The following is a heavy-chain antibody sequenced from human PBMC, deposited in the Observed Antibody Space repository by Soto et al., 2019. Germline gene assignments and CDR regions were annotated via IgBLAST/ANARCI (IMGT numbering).Heavy chain of an antibody. Sequence: GGSLRLSCAASGFTFDDYAMHWVRQAPGKGLEWVSGISWNSGSIGYADSVKGRFTISRDNAKNSLYLQMNSLRAEDTALYYCAKGLLRGGDRGYFDYWGQGTLVTVSS. CDR3: AKGLLRGGDRGYFDY. CDR1: GFTFDDYA. J-gene: IGHJ4*02. D-gene: IGHD3-10*01. CDR2: ISWNSGSI. V-gene: IGHV3-9*01.